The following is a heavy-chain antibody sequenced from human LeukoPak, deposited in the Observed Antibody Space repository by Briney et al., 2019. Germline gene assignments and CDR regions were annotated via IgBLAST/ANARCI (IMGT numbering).Heavy chain of an antibody. CDR1: GFTFTNYA. CDR2: SGSGGSP. Sequence: GGSLRLSCAASGFTFTNYAMNWVRQAPGKGLEWVSTSGSGGSPFYADSVKGRFTISRDNSKNTLYLQMNSLRAEDTALYYCAKELYDSSGLDYWGQGTLVTVSS. CDR3: AKELYDSSGLDY. D-gene: IGHD3-22*01. J-gene: IGHJ4*02. V-gene: IGHV3-23*01.